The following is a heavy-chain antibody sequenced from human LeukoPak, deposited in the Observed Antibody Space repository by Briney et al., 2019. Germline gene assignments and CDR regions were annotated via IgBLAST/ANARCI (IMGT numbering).Heavy chain of an antibody. V-gene: IGHV4-4*07. CDR2: IYTSGST. D-gene: IGHD6-13*01. J-gene: IGHJ4*02. CDR3: ARLYSSSPDY. CDR1: GGSISSYY. Sequence: SETLSLTCTVSGGSISSYYWSWIRQPAGKGLEWIGRIYTSGSTNYNPSLKSRVTIFVDTSKNQFSLKLNSVIAADTAVYYCARLYSSSPDYWGPGTLVTVSS.